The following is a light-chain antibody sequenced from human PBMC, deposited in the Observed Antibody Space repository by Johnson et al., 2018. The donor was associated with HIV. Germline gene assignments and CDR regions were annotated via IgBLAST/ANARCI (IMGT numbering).Light chain of an antibody. CDR3: GTGHSALRGGGV. V-gene: IGLV1-51*01. CDR1: SFNIGNNY. J-gene: IGLJ1*01. CDR2: NNN. Sequence: QSVLTQPPSVSAAPGQKVTISCSGSSFNIGNNYVSWYQQVPGTAPKLLIYNNNKRLSGIPDRFSGSKSGTSATLGITGLQPGDEAGYYCGTGHSALRGGGVFGTGTRVTVL.